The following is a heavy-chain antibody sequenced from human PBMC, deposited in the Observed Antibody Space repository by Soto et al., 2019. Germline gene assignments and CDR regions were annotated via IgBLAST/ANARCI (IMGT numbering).Heavy chain of an antibody. CDR1: GGSISPYY. Sequence: QVQLQESGPGLVKPSETLSLTCTVSGGSISPYYWSWIRQPPGKGREWIGYVYYSGNTNYNPSLESRVTISVDTSRNRFSLNLTSATAADTAVYYCARKGAAASYAHYYMDVWGRGTAVTVSS. CDR2: VYYSGNT. V-gene: IGHV4-59*01. D-gene: IGHD6-13*01. J-gene: IGHJ6*03. CDR3: ARKGAAASYAHYYMDV.